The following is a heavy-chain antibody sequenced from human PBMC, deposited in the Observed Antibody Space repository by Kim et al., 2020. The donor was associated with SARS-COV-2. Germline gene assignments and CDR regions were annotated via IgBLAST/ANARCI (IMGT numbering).Heavy chain of an antibody. D-gene: IGHD4-17*01. J-gene: IGHJ4*02. V-gene: IGHV3-49*02. CDR3: TRGPLSTTVTTGCLDY. Sequence: SGKGRFTISRDDSKSFAYLQMNSLKTEDTAVYYCTRGPLSTTVTTGCLDYWGQGTLVTVSS.